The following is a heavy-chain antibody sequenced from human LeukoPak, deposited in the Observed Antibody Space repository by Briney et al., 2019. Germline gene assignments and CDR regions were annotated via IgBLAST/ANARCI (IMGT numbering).Heavy chain of an antibody. CDR3: ARGVHGDYYDSSGYSYYYYMDV. D-gene: IGHD3-22*01. V-gene: IGHV1-69*06. CDR1: GGTFSSYA. J-gene: IGHJ6*03. Sequence: GASVKVSCKASGGTFSSYAISWVRQAPGQGLEWMGGIIPIFGTANYAQKFQGRVTITADKSTSTAYMELSSLRSEDTAVYYCARGVHGDYYDSSGYSYYYYMDVWGKGTTVTVSS. CDR2: IIPIFGTA.